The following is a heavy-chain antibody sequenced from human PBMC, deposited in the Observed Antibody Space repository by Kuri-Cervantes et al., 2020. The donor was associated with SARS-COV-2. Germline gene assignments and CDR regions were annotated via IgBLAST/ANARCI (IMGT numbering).Heavy chain of an antibody. Sequence: LRLSCSVSGGSINSGQYYWSWVRQPPGRGLEWIGYISYRGYTHYNPPLKSRASISLDASKNPFSLQLASVTAADTAVFFCAREVVVVPAASYFDNWGQGTLVTVSS. V-gene: IGHV4-30-4*01. CDR3: AREVVVVPAASYFDN. CDR2: ISYRGYT. CDR1: GGSINSGQYY. J-gene: IGHJ4*02. D-gene: IGHD2-21*01.